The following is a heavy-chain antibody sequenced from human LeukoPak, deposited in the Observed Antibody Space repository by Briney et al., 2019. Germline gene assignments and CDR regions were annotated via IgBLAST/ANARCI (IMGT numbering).Heavy chain of an antibody. J-gene: IGHJ5*02. CDR3: ARGDSSGYYHNWFDP. D-gene: IGHD3-22*01. V-gene: IGHV4-59*12. Sequence: SETLSLTCTVSGGSISSYYWSWIRQPPGKGLEWIGYIYYSGSTNYNPSLKSRVTISVDTSKNQFSLKLSSVTAADTAVYYCARGDSSGYYHNWFDPWGQGTLVTVSS. CDR1: GGSISSYY. CDR2: IYYSGST.